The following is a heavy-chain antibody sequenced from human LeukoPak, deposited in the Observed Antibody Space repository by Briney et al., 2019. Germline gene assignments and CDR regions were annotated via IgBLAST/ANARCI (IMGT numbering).Heavy chain of an antibody. Sequence: ASVKVSCKASGYTFTSYDINWVRQAPGQGLEWMGGIIPIFGTANYAQKFQGRVTITADESTSTAYMELSSLRSEDTAVYYCARSGVRYFDWLLIGPFDYWGQGTLVTVSS. J-gene: IGHJ4*02. CDR1: GYTFTSYD. CDR2: IIPIFGTA. D-gene: IGHD3-9*01. CDR3: ARSGVRYFDWLLIGPFDY. V-gene: IGHV1-69*13.